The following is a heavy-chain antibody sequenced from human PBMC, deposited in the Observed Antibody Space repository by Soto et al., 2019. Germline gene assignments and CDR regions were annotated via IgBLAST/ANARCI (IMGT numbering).Heavy chain of an antibody. V-gene: IGHV4-39*01. Sequence: SETLSLTCTVSGGSISKSSYYWGWIRQPPGKGLEWIGSIYYSGSTYYNPSLKSRVTISVDTSKNQFSLKLSSVTAADTAVYYCAGVGGFESTFDYWGQGTLVTVSS. CDR1: GGSISKSSYY. D-gene: IGHD3-10*01. J-gene: IGHJ4*02. CDR3: AGVGGFESTFDY. CDR2: IYYSGST.